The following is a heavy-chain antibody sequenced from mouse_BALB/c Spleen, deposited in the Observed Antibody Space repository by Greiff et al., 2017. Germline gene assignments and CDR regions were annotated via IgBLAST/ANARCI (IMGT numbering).Heavy chain of an antibody. V-gene: IGHV1-54*01. CDR2: INPGSGGT. J-gene: IGHJ1*01. CDR1: GYAFTNYL. Sequence: VQLQQSGAELVRPGTSVKVSCKASGYAFTNYLIEWVKQRPGQGLEWIGVINPGSGGTNYNEKFKGKATLTADKSSSTAYMQLSSLTSDDSAVYFCARSEGWYFDVWGAGTTVTVSS. CDR3: ARSEGWYFDV.